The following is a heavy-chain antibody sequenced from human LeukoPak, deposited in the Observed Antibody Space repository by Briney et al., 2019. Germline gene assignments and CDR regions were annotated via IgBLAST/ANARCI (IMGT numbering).Heavy chain of an antibody. J-gene: IGHJ4*02. CDR1: GYTLTELS. D-gene: IGHD3-22*01. V-gene: IGHV1-24*01. CDR3: ATARFDYDSSGYYDY. CDR2: FDPEDGET. Sequence: ASVKVSCKVSGYTLTELSMHWVRQAPGKGLEWMGGFDPEDGETIYAQKFQGRVTMTEDTSTDTVYMELSSLRSEDTAVYYCATARFDYDSSGYYDYWGQGTLVTVSS.